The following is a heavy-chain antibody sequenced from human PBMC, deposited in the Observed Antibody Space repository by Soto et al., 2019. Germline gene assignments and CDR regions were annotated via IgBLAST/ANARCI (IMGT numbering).Heavy chain of an antibody. CDR1: GFTFSTYA. Sequence: GSLRLSCAASGFTFSTYAMSWVRQAPGKGLEWVSGISGSGGSTYYADSVKGRFTISRDNSKNTLYLQMNSLRAEDTAVYYCAKGYCFCFCCSVRGFYYCGKGALVTVSA. CDR2: ISGSGGST. J-gene: IGHJ4*02. CDR3: AKGYCFCFCCSVRGFYY. V-gene: IGHV3-23*01. D-gene: IGHD2-15*01.